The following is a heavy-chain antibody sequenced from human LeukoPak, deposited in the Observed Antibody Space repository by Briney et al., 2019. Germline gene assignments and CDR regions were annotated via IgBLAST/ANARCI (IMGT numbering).Heavy chain of an antibody. CDR3: ARESFAARWD. CDR2: IKQDGSEK. J-gene: IGHJ4*02. Sequence: AGGSLRLSCAASGFTFSSCWMSWVRQAPGKGLEWVANIKQDGSEKYYVDSVKGRFTISRDNAKNSLYLQMNSLRAEDTAVYYCARESFAARWDWGQGTLVTVSS. D-gene: IGHD6-6*01. CDR1: GFTFSSCW. V-gene: IGHV3-7*01.